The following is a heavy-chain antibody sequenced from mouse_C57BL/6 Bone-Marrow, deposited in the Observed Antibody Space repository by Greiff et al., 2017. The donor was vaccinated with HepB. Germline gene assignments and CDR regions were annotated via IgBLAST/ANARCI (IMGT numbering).Heavy chain of an antibody. J-gene: IGHJ2*01. CDR1: GFTFSSYA. CDR3: ARGDGYPDY. CDR2: ISDGGSYT. D-gene: IGHD2-3*01. Sequence: EVQLVESGGGLVKPGGSLKLSCAASGFTFSSYAMSWVRQTPEKRLEWVATISDGGSYTYYPDNVKGRFTISRDNAKNNLYLQMSHLKSEDTAMYYCARGDGYPDYWGQGTTLTVSS. V-gene: IGHV5-4*01.